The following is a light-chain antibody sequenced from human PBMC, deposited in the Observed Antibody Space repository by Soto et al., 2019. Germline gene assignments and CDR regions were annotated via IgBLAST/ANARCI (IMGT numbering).Light chain of an antibody. CDR3: SSYAGSNNYV. J-gene: IGLJ1*01. V-gene: IGLV2-8*01. CDR2: EVS. Sequence: QSVLTQPPSASGTPGQRVTISCTGISSDVGGYNYVSWYQQHPGKAPKLMIYEVSKRPSGVPDRFSGSKSGNTASLTVSGLQAEDEADYYCSSYAGSNNYVFGTGTKVTVL. CDR1: SSDVGGYNY.